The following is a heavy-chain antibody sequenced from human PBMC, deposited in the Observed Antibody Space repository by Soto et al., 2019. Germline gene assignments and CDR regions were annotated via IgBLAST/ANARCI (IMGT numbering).Heavy chain of an antibody. CDR1: GGSISSYY. Sequence: SETLSLTCTVSGGSISSYYWSWIRQPPGKGLEWIGYIYYSGSTNYNPSLKSRVTISVDTSKNQFSLKLSSVTAADTAVYYCARADIANWFDPWGQGTLVTVSS. J-gene: IGHJ5*02. CDR3: ARADIANWFDP. V-gene: IGHV4-59*01. D-gene: IGHD2-15*01. CDR2: IYYSGST.